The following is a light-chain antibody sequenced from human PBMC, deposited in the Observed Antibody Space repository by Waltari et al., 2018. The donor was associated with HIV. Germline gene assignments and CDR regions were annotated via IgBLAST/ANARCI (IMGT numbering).Light chain of an antibody. V-gene: IGLV1-44*01. J-gene: IGLJ3*02. CDR2: SNI. CDR3: SAWDASLGAWM. Sequence: QSVLTQPPSASGTPGQRIIISCSGSTSNIGTNNVNWYQQLPGTTPRLLMHSNIQRPSGVPDGFSGSRCGTSASLSSSGLQSGDEADYYCSAWDASLGAWMFGGGTKLTVL. CDR1: TSNIGTNN.